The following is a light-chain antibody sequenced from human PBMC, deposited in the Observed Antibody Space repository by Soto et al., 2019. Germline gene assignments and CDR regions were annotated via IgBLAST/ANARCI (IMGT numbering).Light chain of an antibody. Sequence: EIVMTQSPATLSVSPGERATLSCRASQSVSSNLARYQQKPGQAPRLLIYGASTRATGIPARFSGSGSGTEFTLPISSLQSEDFAVYYCQHYNNWPPWTFGQGTKVEIK. CDR3: QHYNNWPPWT. J-gene: IGKJ1*01. V-gene: IGKV3-15*01. CDR2: GAS. CDR1: QSVSSN.